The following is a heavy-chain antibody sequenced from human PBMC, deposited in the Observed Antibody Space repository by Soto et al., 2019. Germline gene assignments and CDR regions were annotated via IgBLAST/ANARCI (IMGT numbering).Heavy chain of an antibody. J-gene: IGHJ4*02. CDR1: GDTFSFYT. CDR2: INPILSMS. V-gene: IGHV1-69*02. Sequence: SSVKVSCKASGDTFSFYTINWVRQAPGLGLEWVGRINPILSMSNYAQKFQGRVTMTADKSTSTAYMELRSLRSEDTAMYYCATSYGSGYRAFDYWGQGALVTVSS. D-gene: IGHD3-10*01. CDR3: ATSYGSGYRAFDY.